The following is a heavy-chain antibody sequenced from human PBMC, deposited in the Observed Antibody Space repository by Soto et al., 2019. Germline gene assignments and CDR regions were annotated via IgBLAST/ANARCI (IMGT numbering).Heavy chain of an antibody. D-gene: IGHD5-18*01. Sequence: SLRLSCAASGFPFSSYAMHWLRQAPGKGLEWVAVISYDGSNKYYADSVKGRFTITRDNSKNTLYLQMNSLRAEDTAVYYCARDPLWGTAMVLWYFDLWGRGTPVTVSS. V-gene: IGHV3-30-3*01. J-gene: IGHJ2*01. CDR2: ISYDGSNK. CDR1: GFPFSSYA. CDR3: ARDPLWGTAMVLWYFDL.